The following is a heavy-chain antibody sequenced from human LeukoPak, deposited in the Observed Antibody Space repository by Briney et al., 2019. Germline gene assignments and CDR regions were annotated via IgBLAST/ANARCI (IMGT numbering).Heavy chain of an antibody. Sequence: SETLSLTCAVYGASFSGYYWSWIRQPPGKGLEWIGEINHSGSTNYIPSLKSRVTISVDTSKNQFSLKLSSVTAADTAVYYCALYSGYDYGGNWFDPWGQGTLVTVSS. CDR1: GASFSGYY. CDR3: ALYSGYDYGGNWFDP. J-gene: IGHJ5*02. V-gene: IGHV4-34*01. D-gene: IGHD5-12*01. CDR2: INHSGST.